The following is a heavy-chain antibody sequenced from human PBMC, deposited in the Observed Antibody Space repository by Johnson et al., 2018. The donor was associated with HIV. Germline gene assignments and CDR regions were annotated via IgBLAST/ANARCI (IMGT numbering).Heavy chain of an antibody. D-gene: IGHD5-24*01. CDR2: IYSGGST. CDR1: GFTVSSNY. CDR3: ARDRAVPDDGYNDYAFDI. V-gene: IGHV3-53*01. Sequence: MHLVESGGGLIQPGGSLRLSCAASGFTVSSNYMSWVRQAPGKGLEWVSVIYSGGSTYYADSVKGRFTISRDNSKNTLYLQMNSLRAEDTAVYYCARDRAVPDDGYNDYAFDIWGQGTMVTVSS. J-gene: IGHJ3*02.